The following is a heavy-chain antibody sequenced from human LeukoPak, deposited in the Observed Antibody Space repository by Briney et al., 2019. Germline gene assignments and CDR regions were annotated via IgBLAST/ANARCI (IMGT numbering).Heavy chain of an antibody. CDR1: GGTFSSYA. D-gene: IGHD2-21*02. V-gene: IGHV1-69*13. CDR3: AREEADCGGDCPYFDY. J-gene: IGHJ4*02. CDR2: IIPIFGTA. Sequence: ASVKVSCKASGGTFSSYAISWVRQAPGQGLEWMGGIIPIFGTANYAQKFQGRVTITADESTSTAYMELSSLRSEDTAVYYCAREEADCGGDCPYFDYWGQGTLVTVSS.